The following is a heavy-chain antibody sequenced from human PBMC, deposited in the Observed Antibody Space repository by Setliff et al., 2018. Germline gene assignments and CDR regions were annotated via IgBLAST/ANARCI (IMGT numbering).Heavy chain of an antibody. V-gene: IGHV1-3*01. CDR1: GYTFTSYA. J-gene: IGHJ6*02. Sequence: ASVKVSCKASGYTFTSYAMHWVRQAPGQRLEWMGWINAGNGNTKYSQKFQGRVTITRDTSASTAYMELSSLGSEDTAVYYCARDPASSGYDTYYYYYYGMDVWGQGTTVTVSS. D-gene: IGHD5-12*01. CDR3: ARDPASSGYDTYYYYYYGMDV. CDR2: INAGNGNT.